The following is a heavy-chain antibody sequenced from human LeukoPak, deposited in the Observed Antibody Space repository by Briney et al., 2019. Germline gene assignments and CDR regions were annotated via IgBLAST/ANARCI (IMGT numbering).Heavy chain of an antibody. CDR1: GFTFSDYY. CDR2: ISSSGSTI. CDR3: ARKLMVYAYFDY. J-gene: IGHJ4*02. Sequence: PGGSLRLSCAASGFTFSDYYMSWIRQAPGKGLEWFSYISSSGSTIYYADSVKGRFTISRDNAKNSLYLQMNSLRAEDTAVYYCARKLMVYAYFDYWGQGTLVTVSS. V-gene: IGHV3-11*01. D-gene: IGHD2-8*01.